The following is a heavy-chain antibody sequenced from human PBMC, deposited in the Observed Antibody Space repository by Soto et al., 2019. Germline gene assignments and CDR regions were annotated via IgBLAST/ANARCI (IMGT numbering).Heavy chain of an antibody. Sequence: QVQLVQSGPEVKKPGASVKVSCKASGYTFTSYGISWVRQAPGQGLEWIGWIAVYNGDTRYAQNLQGRITVTTDTVNTAYMELRSLISDDTAVYYCVKDRDYGDYDDAFDFWGPGTKVTVSS. CDR1: GYTFTSYG. CDR3: VKDRDYGDYDDAFDF. D-gene: IGHD4-17*01. V-gene: IGHV1-18*01. J-gene: IGHJ3*01. CDR2: IAVYNGDT.